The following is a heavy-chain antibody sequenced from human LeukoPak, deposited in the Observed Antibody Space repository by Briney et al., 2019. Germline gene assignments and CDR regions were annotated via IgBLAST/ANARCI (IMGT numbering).Heavy chain of an antibody. J-gene: IGHJ5*02. CDR2: IHTSGST. D-gene: IGHD3-10*01. Sequence: SQTLSLTCTVSGASISSTSYCWGWIRQPAGKGLEWIGHIHTSGSTNYNPSLKSRVTISVDTSKNQFSLKLNSVTAADTAVYYCARVWFGEFGWFDPWGQGTLVTVSS. V-gene: IGHV4-61*09. CDR1: GASISSTSYC. CDR3: ARVWFGEFGWFDP.